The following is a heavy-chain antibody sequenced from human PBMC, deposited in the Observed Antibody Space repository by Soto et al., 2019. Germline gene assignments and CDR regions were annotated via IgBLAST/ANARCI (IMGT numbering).Heavy chain of an antibody. CDR1: GFTFSSYA. CDR3: VKPPTVTTSVFDY. J-gene: IGHJ4*02. V-gene: IGHV3-64D*06. CDR2: ISSNGGST. Sequence: PGGSLRLSCSASGFTFSSYAMHWVRQAPGKGLEYVSAISSNGGSTYYADSVKGRFTISRDNSKNTLYLQMSSLRAEDTAVYYCVKPPTVTTSVFDYWGQGTLVTVSS. D-gene: IGHD4-17*01.